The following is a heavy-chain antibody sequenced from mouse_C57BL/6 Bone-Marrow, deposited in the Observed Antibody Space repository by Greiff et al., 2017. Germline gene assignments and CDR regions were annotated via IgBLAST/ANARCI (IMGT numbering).Heavy chain of an antibody. V-gene: IGHV6-3*01. Sequence: EVKLEESGGGLVQPGGSMKLSCVASGFTFSNYWMNWVRQSPEKGLEWVAQIRMKSDNYATHYAESVKGRFTISRDDSKSSVYLQMDNLRAEDTGSYYCTPYDNWFAYWGQGTLVTVSA. CDR3: TPYDNWFAY. CDR1: GFTFSNYW. J-gene: IGHJ3*01. D-gene: IGHD2-3*01. CDR2: IRMKSDNYAT.